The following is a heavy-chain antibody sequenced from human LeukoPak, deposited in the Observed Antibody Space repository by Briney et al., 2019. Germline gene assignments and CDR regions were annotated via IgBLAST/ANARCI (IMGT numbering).Heavy chain of an antibody. Sequence: GGSLRLSCAASGFTFSTYWMSWVRQAPGKGLEWVAHIKQDGSKKYYVDSVKGRFTISRHNAKNSLYLQMTSLRAEDTAVYYCARVSDYWGQGTLVTVSS. J-gene: IGHJ4*02. D-gene: IGHD3-3*02. CDR3: ARVSDY. CDR1: GFTFSTYW. V-gene: IGHV3-7*01. CDR2: IKQDGSKK.